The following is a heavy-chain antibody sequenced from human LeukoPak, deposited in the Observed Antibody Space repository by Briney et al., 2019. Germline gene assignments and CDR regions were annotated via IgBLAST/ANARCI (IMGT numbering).Heavy chain of an antibody. D-gene: IGHD6-19*01. Sequence: SETLSLTCTVSGGSISSGGYYWSWIRQPPGKGLEWIGYIYYSGSTNYNPSLKSRVTISVDTSKNQFSLKLSSVTAADTAVYYCVRDRGAVAGTTVFDYWGQGTLVTVSS. CDR2: IYYSGST. CDR3: VRDRGAVAGTTVFDY. CDR1: GGSISSGGYY. J-gene: IGHJ4*02. V-gene: IGHV4-61*08.